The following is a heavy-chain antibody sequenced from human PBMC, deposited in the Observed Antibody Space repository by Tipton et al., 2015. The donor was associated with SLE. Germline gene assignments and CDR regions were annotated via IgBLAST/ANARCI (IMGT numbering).Heavy chain of an antibody. V-gene: IGHV4-59*11. Sequence: TLSLICTVSGGSISSHYWSWIRQPPGKGLEWIGYIYYSGSTNYNPSLKSRVTISVDTSKNQFSLKLSSVTAADTAVYYCARDWGQGGGWYFDLWGRGTLVTVSS. CDR3: ARDWGQGGGWYFDL. J-gene: IGHJ2*01. CDR2: IYYSGST. D-gene: IGHD3-16*01. CDR1: GGSISSHY.